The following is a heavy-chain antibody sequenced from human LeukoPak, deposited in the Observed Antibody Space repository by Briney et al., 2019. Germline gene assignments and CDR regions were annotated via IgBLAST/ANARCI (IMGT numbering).Heavy chain of an antibody. Sequence: SETLSLTCAVYGGSFSGYYWSWIRQPPGKGLEWIGEINHSGSTNYNPSLKSRITISVDTSKNQFSLKLSSVTAADTAVYYCARHDAGIAARPFDNWGQGTLVTVSS. CDR3: ARHDAGIAARPFDN. CDR1: GGSFSGYY. V-gene: IGHV4-34*01. CDR2: INHSGST. D-gene: IGHD6-6*01. J-gene: IGHJ4*02.